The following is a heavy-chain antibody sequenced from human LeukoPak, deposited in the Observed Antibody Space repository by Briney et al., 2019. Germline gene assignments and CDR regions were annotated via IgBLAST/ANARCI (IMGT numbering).Heavy chain of an antibody. CDR2: IRSKAYGGTT. J-gene: IGHJ4*02. D-gene: IGHD3-3*01. CDR1: GFTFSNAW. Sequence: SGGSLRLSCAASGFTFSNAWMSWVRQAPGKGLEWVGFIRSKAYGGTTEYAASVKGRFTISRDDSKSIAYLQMNSLKTEDTAVYYCTTHYDFWSGYEQKPDYWGQGTLVTVSS. V-gene: IGHV3-49*04. CDR3: TTHYDFWSGYEQKPDY.